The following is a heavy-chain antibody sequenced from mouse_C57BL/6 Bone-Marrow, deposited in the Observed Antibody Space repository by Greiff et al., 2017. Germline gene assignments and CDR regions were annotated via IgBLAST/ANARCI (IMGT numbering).Heavy chain of an antibody. CDR1: GYTFTSYW. J-gene: IGHJ2*01. D-gene: IGHD4-1*01. CDR3: ARSGPLGRSFDY. CDR2: IYPTSGLT. Sequence: QVQLQQPGAELVKPGASVKMSCKASGYTFTSYWITWVKQRPGQGLEWIGDIYPTSGLTNYNEKFKGKAILTVDTSSNTAYMQLSSLTSEDSAVFYCARSGPLGRSFDYWGRGTTLTVSS. V-gene: IGHV1-55*01.